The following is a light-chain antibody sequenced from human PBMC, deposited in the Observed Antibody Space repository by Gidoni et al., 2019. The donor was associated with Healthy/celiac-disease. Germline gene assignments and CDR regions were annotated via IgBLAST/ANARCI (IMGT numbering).Light chain of an antibody. J-gene: IGKJ2*01. CDR3: QQRSNWPPLYT. Sequence: GERATLSCRASQSVSSYVAWYQQKPGQAPRLLIYDASNRATGIPARFSGSGSGTDFTLTISSLEPEDFAVYYCQQRSNWPPLYTFGQGTKLEIK. CDR2: DAS. V-gene: IGKV3-11*01. CDR1: QSVSSY.